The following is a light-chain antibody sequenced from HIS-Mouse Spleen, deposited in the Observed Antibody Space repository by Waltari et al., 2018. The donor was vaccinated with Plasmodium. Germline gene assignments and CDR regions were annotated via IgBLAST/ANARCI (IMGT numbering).Light chain of an antibody. CDR2: GAS. V-gene: IGKV3-20*01. CDR1: QSVSSSY. CDR3: QQYGSSPLT. Sequence: EIVLTQSPGTLSLSPGERATLSCRASQSVSSSYLAWYQQKHGQAPRLLIDGASSRATGIPDRFRGSGSGTDFTLTISRLEPEDFAVYYCQQYGSSPLTFGGGTKVEIK. J-gene: IGKJ4*01.